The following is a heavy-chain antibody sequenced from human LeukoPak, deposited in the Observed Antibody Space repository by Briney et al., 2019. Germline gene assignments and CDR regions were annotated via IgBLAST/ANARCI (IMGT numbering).Heavy chain of an antibody. J-gene: IGHJ5*02. CDR2: IYYSGST. CDR1: GGSFSDYY. CDR3: ARHTDSSGDYDP. V-gene: IGHV4-59*08. D-gene: IGHD3-22*01. Sequence: PSETLSLTCTIYGGSFSDYYINWIRRPPGKGLEWIGYIYYSGSTNYNPSLKSQVTISLDTSKNQFSLKLSSVTAADTAVYYCARHTDSSGDYDPWGQGTLVTVSS.